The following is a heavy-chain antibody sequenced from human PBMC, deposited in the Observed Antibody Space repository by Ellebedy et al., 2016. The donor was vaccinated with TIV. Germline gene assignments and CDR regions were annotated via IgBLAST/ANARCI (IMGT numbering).Heavy chain of an antibody. CDR2: IYYSGST. D-gene: IGHD3-10*01. J-gene: IGHJ5*02. Sequence: MPSETLSLTCNVSGGSISSYYWSWIRQPPGKGLEWIGYIYYSGSTNYNPSLKSRVTISVDTSKNQFSLKYSSVTAADTAVYYCERQSMVRGAKWITNWFDPWGQGTLVTVSS. CDR1: GGSISSYY. CDR3: ERQSMVRGAKWITNWFDP. V-gene: IGHV4-59*08.